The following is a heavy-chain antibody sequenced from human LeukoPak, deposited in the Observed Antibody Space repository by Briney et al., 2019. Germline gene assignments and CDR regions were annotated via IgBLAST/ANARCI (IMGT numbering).Heavy chain of an antibody. Sequence: ASVKVSCKASGYTFTNYFMHWVRQAPGQGLEWMGVINPSGGGTTYAQRFQGRVTMTWDTSTSTVHMELSSLRSEDTAVYYCARVPQVHSGSYSGHPDYWGQGTLVTVSS. CDR1: GYTFTNYF. J-gene: IGHJ4*02. CDR2: INPSGGGT. V-gene: IGHV1-46*01. D-gene: IGHD1-26*01. CDR3: ARVPQVHSGSYSGHPDY.